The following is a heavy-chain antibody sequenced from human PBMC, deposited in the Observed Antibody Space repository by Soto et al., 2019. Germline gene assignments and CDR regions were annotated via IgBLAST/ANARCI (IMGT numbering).Heavy chain of an antibody. CDR2: IIAIFGTT. V-gene: IGHV1-69*05. J-gene: IGHJ1*01. D-gene: IGHD6-19*01. CDR3: ARDEVLQWLVGYFQH. CDR1: GGTFSSYA. Sequence: ASVKVSCKASGGTFSSYAISWVRQAPGRGLEWMGGIIAIFGTTNYAQKLQGRVTITTDKSTSTAYMELRSLRSDDTAVYYCARDEVLQWLVGYFQHWGQGTLVTVSS.